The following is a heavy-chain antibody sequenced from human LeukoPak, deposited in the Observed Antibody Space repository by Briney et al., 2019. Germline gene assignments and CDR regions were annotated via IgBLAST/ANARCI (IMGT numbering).Heavy chain of an antibody. CDR1: GFTFSTYA. D-gene: IGHD6-25*01. CDR2: ISSDGTHK. V-gene: IGHV3-30*04. J-gene: IGHJ4*02. Sequence: GGSLRLSCVASGFTFSTYALHWVRQAPGKGLEWVAVISSDGTHKYGTDSVKGRFTISRGNSKNTLFLQMNSLRGDDTAIYYCARDGGKAAAGTIDSWGQGTLVVVSS. CDR3: ARDGGKAAAGTIDS.